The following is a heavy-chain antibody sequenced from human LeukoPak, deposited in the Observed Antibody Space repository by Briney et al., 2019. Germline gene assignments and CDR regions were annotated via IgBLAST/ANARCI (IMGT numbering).Heavy chain of an antibody. D-gene: IGHD4-11*01. V-gene: IGHV3-33*06. J-gene: IGHJ4*02. CDR2: IWSDGTNK. CDR1: GFTFSSYG. CDR3: AKDVERGFDYTKSLDY. Sequence: PGKSLRLSCAASGFTFSSYGMHWVRQAPGQGLEWVAVIWSDGTNKYYADSVKGRFAISRDDSNNMVYLQMNSLRAEDTAVYYCAKDVERGFDYTKSLDYWGQGTLVTVSS.